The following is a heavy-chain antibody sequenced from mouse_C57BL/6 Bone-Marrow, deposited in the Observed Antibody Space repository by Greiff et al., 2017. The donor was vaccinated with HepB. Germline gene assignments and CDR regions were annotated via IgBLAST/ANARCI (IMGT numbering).Heavy chain of an antibody. CDR2: INYDGSST. Sequence: EVKLMESEGGLVQPGSSMKLSCTASGFTFSDYYMAWVRQVPEKGLEWVANINYDGSSTYYLDSLKSRFIISRDNAKNILYLQMSSLKSEDTATYYCVRDLDYFDYWGQGTTLTVSS. V-gene: IGHV5-16*01. CDR1: GFTFSDYY. J-gene: IGHJ2*01. CDR3: VRDLDYFDY.